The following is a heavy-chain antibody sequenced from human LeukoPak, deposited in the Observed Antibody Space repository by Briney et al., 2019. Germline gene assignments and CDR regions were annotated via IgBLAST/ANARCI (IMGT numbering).Heavy chain of an antibody. J-gene: IGHJ6*02. D-gene: IGHD2-21*02. CDR1: GYTLTELS. CDR3: AALGMVTYGMDV. V-gene: IGHV1-24*01. CDR2: FDPEDGET. Sequence: ASVKVSCKVSGYTLTELSMHWVRQAPGKGLEWMGGFDPEDGETIYAQKFQGRVTMTEDTSTDTAYMELSSLRSEDTAVYYCAALGMVTYGMDVWGQGTTVTVSS.